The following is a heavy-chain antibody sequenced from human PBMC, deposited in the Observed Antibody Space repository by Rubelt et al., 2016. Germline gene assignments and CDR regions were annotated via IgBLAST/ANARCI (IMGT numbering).Heavy chain of an antibody. Sequence: QLQLQESGPGLVKPSETLSLTCTVSGGSISSSSYYWGWIRQPPGKGLEWIGSIYYSGSTYYNPSLKSRVTISVDTSKNQFSLKLSAVTAADTAVYYCAGVIRDYYYYYMDVWGKGTTVTVSS. V-gene: IGHV4-39*07. J-gene: IGHJ6*03. CDR3: AGVIRDYYYYYMDV. D-gene: IGHD3-22*01. CDR1: GGSISSSSYY. CDR2: IYYSGST.